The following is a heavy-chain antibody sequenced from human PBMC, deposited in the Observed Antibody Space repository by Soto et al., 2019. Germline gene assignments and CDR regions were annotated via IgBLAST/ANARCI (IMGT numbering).Heavy chain of an antibody. CDR2: IYHSGRT. D-gene: IGHD5-18*01. J-gene: IGHJ4*02. Sequence: QVQLQESGPGLVKPSGTLSLTCAVSGGSISSSNWWSWVRHPPGQGLEWIGEIYHSGRTYYNMSLKSRVTISVDKSNNHFSLKLTSMTAADTAVYYCARVGYTYGHYFDYWGQGTLVTVSS. CDR1: GGSISSSNW. CDR3: ARVGYTYGHYFDY. V-gene: IGHV4-4*02.